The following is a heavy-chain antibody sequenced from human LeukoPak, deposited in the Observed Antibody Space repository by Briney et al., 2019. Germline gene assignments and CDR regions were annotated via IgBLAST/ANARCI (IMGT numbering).Heavy chain of an antibody. CDR3: ARGIMTTVPRFDY. CDR2: LYYSGST. J-gene: IGHJ4*02. V-gene: IGHV4-59*01. D-gene: IGHD4-17*01. Sequence: SETLSLTCSVTGGSNNGYYWTWMRQPPGKGLEWLGYLYYSGSTNYNPSLKSRVTISVDRSKNQFSLRLSSVTAADTAVYYCARGIMTTVPRFDYWGQGALVTVSS. CDR1: GGSNNGYY.